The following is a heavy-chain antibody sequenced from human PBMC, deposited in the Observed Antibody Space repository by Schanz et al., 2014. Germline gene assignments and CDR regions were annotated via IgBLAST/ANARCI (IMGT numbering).Heavy chain of an antibody. CDR2: IRYDESHE. CDR1: GFTFNGYS. J-gene: IGHJ4*02. V-gene: IGHV3-30*02. CDR3: AKAQEGRDSAGSHLFDY. D-gene: IGHD2-21*02. Sequence: VQLVESGGGLVQPGGSLRLSCAGSGFTFNGYSMHWVRQAPGKGLEWVASIRYDESHEYYADSVKGRFTISRDNSKNTLYVQMNSLRPEDTAVYYCAKAQEGRDSAGSHLFDYWGQGNLVTVSS.